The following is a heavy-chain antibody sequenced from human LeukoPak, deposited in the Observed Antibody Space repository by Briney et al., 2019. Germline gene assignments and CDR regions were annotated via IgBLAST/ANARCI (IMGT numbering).Heavy chain of an antibody. CDR3: ARAIGIIAAAGTGFDY. CDR2: INAGNGNT. D-gene: IGHD6-13*01. V-gene: IGHV1-3*01. CDR1: GYTFTSYT. Sequence: ASVKVSCKASGYTFTSYTMHWVRQAPGQRLEWMGWINAGNGNTKYSQKFQGRVTITRDTSASTAYMELSSLRSEDTAVYYCARAIGIIAAAGTGFDYWGQGTLVTVSS. J-gene: IGHJ4*02.